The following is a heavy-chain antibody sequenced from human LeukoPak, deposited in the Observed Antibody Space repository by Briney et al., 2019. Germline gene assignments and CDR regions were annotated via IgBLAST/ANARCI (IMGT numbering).Heavy chain of an antibody. CDR2: IYSGGTT. D-gene: IGHD6-13*01. V-gene: IGHV3-66*01. J-gene: IGHJ4*02. Sequence: SGGSLRLSCAASGVTVGNNYMNWVRQAPGKGLEWVSLIYSGGTTHYADSVKGRFTISRDNSKNTLHLQMNNLRVDDTAVYYCARDPPAVATNTYGWGQGTLVTVSA. CDR1: GVTVGNNY. CDR3: ARDPPAVATNTYG.